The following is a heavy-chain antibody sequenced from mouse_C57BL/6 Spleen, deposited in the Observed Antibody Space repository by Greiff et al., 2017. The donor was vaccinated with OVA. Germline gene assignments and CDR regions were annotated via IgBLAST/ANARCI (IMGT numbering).Heavy chain of an antibody. CDR3: TRRGYYGSSFWDFDG. CDR2: IDPETGGT. CDR1: GYTFTDYE. Sequence: VQLQQSGAELVRPGASVTLSCKASGYTFTDYEMHWVKQTPVHGLEWIGAIDPETGGTAYNQKFKGKAILTADKSSSTAYMELRSLTSEDSAVYYCTRRGYYGSSFWDFDGWGTGTTVTVSS. D-gene: IGHD1-1*01. V-gene: IGHV1-15*01. J-gene: IGHJ1*03.